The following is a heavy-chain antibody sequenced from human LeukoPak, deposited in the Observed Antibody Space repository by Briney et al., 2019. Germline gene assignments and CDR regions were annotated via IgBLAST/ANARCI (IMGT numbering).Heavy chain of an antibody. V-gene: IGHV4-59*01. CDR3: ARDRAVAGSFDY. CDR1: GGSISSYY. CDR2: IYYSGST. D-gene: IGHD6-19*01. J-gene: IGHJ4*02. Sequence: SETLSLNCTVSGGSISSYYWSWIRQPPGKGLEWIGYIYYSGSTNYNPSLKSRVTISVDTSKNQFSLKLSSVTAADTAVYYCARDRAVAGSFDYWGQGTLVTVSS.